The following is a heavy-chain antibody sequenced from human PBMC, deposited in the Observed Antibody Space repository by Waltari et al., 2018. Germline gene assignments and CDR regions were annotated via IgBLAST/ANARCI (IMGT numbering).Heavy chain of an antibody. D-gene: IGHD3-22*01. V-gene: IGHV1-2*02. Sequence: QVQLVQSGAEVKKPGASVKVSCKASGYPFSGHHMHWVRQAPGQGLEWMGWIDPNSGDTNYAQKFQGRVTLTRDTSISTAYLELSRLRSDDTAIYYCARWTFYYESDWFDPWGQGTLVTVSS. J-gene: IGHJ5*02. CDR1: GYPFSGHH. CDR2: IDPNSGDT. CDR3: ARWTFYYESDWFDP.